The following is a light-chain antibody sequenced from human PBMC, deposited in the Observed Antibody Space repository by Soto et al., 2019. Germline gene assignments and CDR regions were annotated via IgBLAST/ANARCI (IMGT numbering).Light chain of an antibody. V-gene: IGKV1-27*01. Sequence: DIQMTQSISSLSAYVGDRVTITCRASQGISNDLAWYQQKPGKLPKLLIYAASTLQSGVPSRFSVSGSGTDFTLTISSLQPEDFATYYCQQSYKSPTFGQGTRLEIK. CDR2: AAS. CDR1: QGISND. J-gene: IGKJ5*01. CDR3: QQSYKSPT.